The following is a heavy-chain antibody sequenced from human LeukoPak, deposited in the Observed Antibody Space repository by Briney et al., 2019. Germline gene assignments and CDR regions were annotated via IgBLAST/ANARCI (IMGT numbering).Heavy chain of an antibody. J-gene: IGHJ4*02. CDR3: ARADTSAFDY. Sequence: SQTLSLTCAISGDIVSSNSASWNWIRQSPSRGLEWLGKTYYRSKWYNDFAVSVKSRITINPDTSKNQFSLQLNSATPEDTAVYYCARADTSAFDYWGQGTLVTVSS. D-gene: IGHD3-16*01. V-gene: IGHV6-1*01. CDR2: TYYRSKWYN. CDR1: GDIVSSNSAS.